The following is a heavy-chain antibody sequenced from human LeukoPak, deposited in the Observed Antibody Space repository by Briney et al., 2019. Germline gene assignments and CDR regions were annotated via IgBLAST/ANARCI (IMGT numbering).Heavy chain of an antibody. CDR3: ARDFSLQLFDY. Sequence: GGSRRLSCAASGFTFSSYGFHWVRQAPGKGLEWVAVIWSDGSYKYYADSVKGRFTISRDESKNTLYLQMNSLRAEDTAVYYCARDFSLQLFDYWGQGTLVSVFS. J-gene: IGHJ4*02. V-gene: IGHV3-33*01. CDR2: IWSDGSYK. CDR1: GFTFSSYG. D-gene: IGHD5-24*01.